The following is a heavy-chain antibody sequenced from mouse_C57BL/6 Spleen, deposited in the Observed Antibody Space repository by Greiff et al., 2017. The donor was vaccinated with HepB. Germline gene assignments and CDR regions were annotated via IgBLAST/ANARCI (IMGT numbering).Heavy chain of an antibody. J-gene: IGHJ1*03. CDR2: IYPGDGDT. V-gene: IGHV1-82*01. Sequence: QVHVKQSGPELVKPGASVKISCKASGYAFSSSWMNWVKQRPGKGLEWIGRIYPGDGDTNYNGKFKGKATLTADKSSSTAYMQLSSLTSEDSAVYFCARGGSLYFDVWGTGTTVTVSS. CDR1: GYAFSSSW. CDR3: ARGGSLYFDV.